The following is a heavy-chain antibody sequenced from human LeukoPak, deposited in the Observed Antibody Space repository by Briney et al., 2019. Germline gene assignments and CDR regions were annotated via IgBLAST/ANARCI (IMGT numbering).Heavy chain of an antibody. V-gene: IGHV4-38-2*02. Sequence: PSETLSLTCTVSGYSISSGYYWGWIRQPPGKGLEWIGSIYHSGSTYYNPSLKSRATIPVDTSKKQFSLKLSSVTAADTAVYYCVRDKNRFDPWGQGTLVTVSS. J-gene: IGHJ5*02. CDR2: IYHSGST. D-gene: IGHD2/OR15-2a*01. CDR3: VRDKNRFDP. CDR1: GYSISSGYY.